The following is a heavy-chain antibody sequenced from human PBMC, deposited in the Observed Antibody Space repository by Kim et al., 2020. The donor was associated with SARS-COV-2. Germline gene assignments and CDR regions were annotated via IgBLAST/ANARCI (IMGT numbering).Heavy chain of an antibody. V-gene: IGHV4-39*01. CDR3: ARICSSSSDLDV. Sequence: SETLSLTCTVSGGSISGCGCYWGLGWLRQPLAKGLDWTANIYPSGTTYYSPSVTLRITTSADPSKHQFSLMLGSVTAADTAAYCCARICSSSSDLDVWR. D-gene: IGHD2-2*01. J-gene: IGHJ6*03. CDR1: GGSISGCGCY. CDR2: IYPSGTT.